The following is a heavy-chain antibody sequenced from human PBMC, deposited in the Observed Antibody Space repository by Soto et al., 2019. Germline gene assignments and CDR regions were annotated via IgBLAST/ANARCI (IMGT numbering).Heavy chain of an antibody. CDR1: GFTFSHAW. V-gene: IGHV3-15*01. Sequence: GGSLRLSCAASGFTFSHAWMSWVRQAPGKGLEWVGRIKSKADGETKDYGAPVRGRFTISRDDAKDTLYLQMNSLRIEDTAVYYCCVVKRLDQYSTSGYWFDPWGPGTLVTVSS. J-gene: IGHJ5*02. CDR3: CVVKRLDQYSTSGYWFDP. CDR2: IKSKADGETK. D-gene: IGHD2-15*01.